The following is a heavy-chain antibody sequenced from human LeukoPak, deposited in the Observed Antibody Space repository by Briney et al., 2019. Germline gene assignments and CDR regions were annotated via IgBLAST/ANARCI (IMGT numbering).Heavy chain of an antibody. CDR3: AKDQYYGGNSGGFDY. CDR2: ISGSGGST. Sequence: GSLRLSCAASGFTFSSYAMSWVRQAPGKGLEWVSAISGSGGSTYYADSVKGRFTISRDNSKNTLYLQMNSLRAEDTAVYYCAKDQYYGGNSGGFDYWGQGTLVTVSS. D-gene: IGHD4-23*01. CDR1: GFTFSSYA. V-gene: IGHV3-23*01. J-gene: IGHJ4*02.